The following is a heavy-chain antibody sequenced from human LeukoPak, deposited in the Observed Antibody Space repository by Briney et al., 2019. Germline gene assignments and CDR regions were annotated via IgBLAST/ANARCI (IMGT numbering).Heavy chain of an antibody. Sequence: PSETLSLTCTVSGGSMSSYFWSWIRQSPGKGLEWIGYISYTGSTHYNPSLRSRVTISLDSSKSQFSLRLSSVTAADTAVYYCARHESGNFFDYWGQGTLVTVSS. J-gene: IGHJ4*02. V-gene: IGHV4-59*08. CDR2: ISYTGST. CDR1: GGSMSSYF. CDR3: ARHESGNFFDY. D-gene: IGHD1-26*01.